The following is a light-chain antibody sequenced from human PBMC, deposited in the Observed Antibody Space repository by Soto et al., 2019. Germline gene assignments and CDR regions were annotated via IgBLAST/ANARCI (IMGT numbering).Light chain of an antibody. J-gene: IGKJ1*01. CDR1: QSVSSN. Sequence: IVMTQSPATLSVSPGERATLSCRASQSVSSNLAWYQQKPGQAPRLLIYAASSRATGIPDRFGGSGSGTDFTLTISRLEPEDFAVYYCQQYGTSPRTFGQGTKVDIK. CDR3: QQYGTSPRT. V-gene: IGKV3-20*01. CDR2: AAS.